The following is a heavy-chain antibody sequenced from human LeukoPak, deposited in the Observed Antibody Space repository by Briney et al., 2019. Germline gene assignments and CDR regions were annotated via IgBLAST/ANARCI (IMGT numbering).Heavy chain of an antibody. Sequence: PSETLSLTCAVYGVSFSGYYWNWIRQPPGKGLEWIGEINHSGSTNYNPSLKSRVTISVDTSKKQFSLKLRSVTAADTAVYYCALSGYSGYDYRLDYWGQGTLVTVSS. J-gene: IGHJ4*02. V-gene: IGHV4-34*01. D-gene: IGHD5-12*01. CDR2: INHSGST. CDR3: ALSGYSGYDYRLDY. CDR1: GVSFSGYY.